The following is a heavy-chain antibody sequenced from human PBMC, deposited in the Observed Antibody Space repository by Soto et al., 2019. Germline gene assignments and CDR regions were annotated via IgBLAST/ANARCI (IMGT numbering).Heavy chain of an antibody. CDR1: GGSISSSSYY. CDR2: IYYSGST. Sequence: SETLSLTCTVSGGSISSSSYYWGWIRQPPGKGLEWIGSIYYSGSTCYNPSLKSRVTISVDTSKNQFSLKLSSVTAADTAVYYCARHRSDFWSGYNLSWFDPWGQGTLVTVSS. J-gene: IGHJ5*02. CDR3: ARHRSDFWSGYNLSWFDP. V-gene: IGHV4-39*01. D-gene: IGHD3-3*01.